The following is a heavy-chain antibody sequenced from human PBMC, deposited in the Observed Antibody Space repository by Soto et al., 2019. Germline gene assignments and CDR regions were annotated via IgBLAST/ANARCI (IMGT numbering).Heavy chain of an antibody. CDR3: ARDRGLELHYYYYGMDV. CDR2: ISSSSSYT. D-gene: IGHD1-7*01. J-gene: IGHJ6*02. CDR1: GFTFSDYY. V-gene: IGHV3-11*06. Sequence: GGSLRLSCAASGFTFSDYYMSWIRQAPGKGLEWVSYISSSSSYTNYADSVKGRFTISRDNAKNSLYLQMNSLRAEDTAVYYRARDRGLELHYYYYGMDVWGQGTTVTVPS.